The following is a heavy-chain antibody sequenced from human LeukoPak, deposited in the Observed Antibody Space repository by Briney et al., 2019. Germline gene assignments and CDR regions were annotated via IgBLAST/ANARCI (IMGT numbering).Heavy chain of an antibody. CDR3: ARETGDWRYDAFDI. Sequence: SETLSLTCTVSGGSISSYYWSWIRQPPGKGLEWIGYIYYSGSTNYNPSLKSRVTISVDTSKNQFSLKLSSVTAADTAVYYCARETGDWRYDAFDIWGQGTMVTVSS. CDR2: IYYSGST. CDR1: GGSISSYY. D-gene: IGHD7-27*01. J-gene: IGHJ3*02. V-gene: IGHV4-59*12.